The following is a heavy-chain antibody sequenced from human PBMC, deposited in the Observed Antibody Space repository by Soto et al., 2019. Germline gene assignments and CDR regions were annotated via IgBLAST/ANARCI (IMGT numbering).Heavy chain of an antibody. J-gene: IGHJ4*02. Sequence: QVQLVQSGAEVKKPGSSVKVSCKASGGTFSSYAISWVRQAPGQGLEWMGGIYPIFGTANYAQKFQGRVTITADKSTSTAYMELSSLRSEDTAVYYCARTPTTVTNLLAFDYWGQGTLVTVSS. V-gene: IGHV1-69*06. CDR2: IYPIFGTA. CDR1: GGTFSSYA. CDR3: ARTPTTVTNLLAFDY. D-gene: IGHD4-17*01.